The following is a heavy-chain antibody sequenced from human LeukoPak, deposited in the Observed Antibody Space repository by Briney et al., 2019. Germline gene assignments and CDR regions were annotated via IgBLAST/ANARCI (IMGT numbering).Heavy chain of an antibody. CDR2: ISSSSSYI. CDR3: ARGREEQWLAYFDY. Sequence: GGSLRLSCAASGFTFSSYSMNWVRQAPGKGREGVSSISSSSSYIYYADSVKGRFTISRDNAKNSLYLQMNSLRAEDTAVYYCARGREEQWLAYFDYWGQGTLVTVSS. V-gene: IGHV3-21*01. D-gene: IGHD6-19*01. CDR1: GFTFSSYS. J-gene: IGHJ4*02.